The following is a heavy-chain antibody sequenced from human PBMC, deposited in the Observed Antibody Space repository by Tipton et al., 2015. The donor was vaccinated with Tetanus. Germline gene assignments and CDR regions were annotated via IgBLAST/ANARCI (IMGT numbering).Heavy chain of an antibody. Sequence: LRLSCTVSGGSINSGGYYWSWLRQHPGKGLEWIGYIYYTGNTYYNPSLKSRVTISVDTSNNQFSLRLSSVTAADTAVYFCARHPPPSYYGSGSYLDYWGQGTPITVSS. CDR3: ARHPPPSYYGSGSYLDY. D-gene: IGHD3-10*01. CDR2: IYYTGNT. CDR1: GGSINSGGYY. V-gene: IGHV4-31*02. J-gene: IGHJ4*02.